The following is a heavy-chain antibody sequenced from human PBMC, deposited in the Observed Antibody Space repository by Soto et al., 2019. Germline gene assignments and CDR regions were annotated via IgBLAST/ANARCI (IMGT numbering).Heavy chain of an antibody. V-gene: IGHV3-74*01. CDR2: INSDGSST. D-gene: IGHD2-15*01. CDR1: GFTFSSYW. CDR3: VRTSLVVAAATREDY. Sequence: EVQLVESGGVLVQPGESLRLYCAASGFTFSSYWMHWFRQSPGKGLVWVSRINSDGSSTSSAGSVTGRFTISRDNAKTTLYLQMNSLRSEDTAVYYCVRTSLVVAAATREDYWGQGTLVTVAS. J-gene: IGHJ4*02.